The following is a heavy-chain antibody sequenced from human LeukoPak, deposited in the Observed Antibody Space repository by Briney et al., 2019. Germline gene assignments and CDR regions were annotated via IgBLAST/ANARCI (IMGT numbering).Heavy chain of an antibody. Sequence: GSLRLSCAASGFTFSSYAMSWVRQPPGKGLEWIGEINHSGSTNYNPSLKSRVTISVDTSKNQFSLKLSSVTAADTAVYYCARGPKYCSSTSCSQSIFDYWGQGTLVTVSS. CDR1: GFTFSSYA. D-gene: IGHD2-2*01. V-gene: IGHV4-34*01. CDR2: INHSGST. J-gene: IGHJ4*02. CDR3: ARGPKYCSSTSCSQSIFDY.